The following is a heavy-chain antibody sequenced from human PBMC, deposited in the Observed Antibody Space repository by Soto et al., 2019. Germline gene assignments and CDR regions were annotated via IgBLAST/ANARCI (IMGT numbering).Heavy chain of an antibody. CDR1: VDSVSSNTAS. CDR3: AKGDNLGPKTGYAFDP. D-gene: IGHD5-12*01. V-gene: IGHV6-1*01. J-gene: IGHJ5*02. Sequence: SRTLSLPCAISVDSVSSNTASSNWIRQSPSRGLEWLGRTYFRSKWYNDYAVSVKSRIIINPDTSNNQFSLQLNSVTPEDTAVYFCAKGDNLGPKTGYAFDPWGQGIMVTVSS. CDR2: TYFRSKWYN.